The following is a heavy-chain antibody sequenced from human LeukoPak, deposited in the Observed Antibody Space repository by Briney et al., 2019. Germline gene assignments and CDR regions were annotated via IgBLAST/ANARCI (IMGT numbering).Heavy chain of an antibody. J-gene: IGHJ3*02. Sequence: GESLKISCKGSGYSFTSYWIGWVRQMPGKGLEWMGIIYPGDSDTRYSPSFQGQVTISADKSISTAYLQWSSLKASDTAMYYCARGNGDMITFGGVIVIPNAFDIWGQGTMVTVSS. V-gene: IGHV5-51*01. CDR1: GYSFTSYW. D-gene: IGHD3-16*02. CDR2: IYPGDSDT. CDR3: ARGNGDMITFGGVIVIPNAFDI.